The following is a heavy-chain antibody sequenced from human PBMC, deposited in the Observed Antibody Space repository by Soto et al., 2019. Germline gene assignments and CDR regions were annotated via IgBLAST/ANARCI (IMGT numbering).Heavy chain of an antibody. Sequence: ASVKVSCKASNGSLSSHFIHWVRQAPGGGLEWMGLINPGPNSASYSKELQGRLTLTSDMPSRTVYMQRSSLRSDDTAVCYCAGASSRVSCVGVGNWGQRTPVTISS. CDR3: AGASSRVSCVGVGN. CDR1: NGSLSSHF. J-gene: IGHJ4*02. CDR2: INPGPNSA. V-gene: IGHV1-46*01. D-gene: IGHD2-8*01.